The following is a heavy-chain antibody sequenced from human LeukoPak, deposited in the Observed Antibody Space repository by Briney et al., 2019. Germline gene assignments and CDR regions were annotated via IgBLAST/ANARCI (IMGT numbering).Heavy chain of an antibody. J-gene: IGHJ4*02. V-gene: IGHV3-30*02. D-gene: IGHD1-26*01. CDR1: GFTFSSYG. Sequence: PGGSLRLSCAAPGFTFSSYGMHWVRQAPGKGLEWVAFIRYDGSNKYYADSVKGRFSISRDNSKNTLYLQMNSLRAEDTAVYYCAREREREWIVGADGLGDFDYWGQGTLVTVSS. CDR2: IRYDGSNK. CDR3: AREREREWIVGADGLGDFDY.